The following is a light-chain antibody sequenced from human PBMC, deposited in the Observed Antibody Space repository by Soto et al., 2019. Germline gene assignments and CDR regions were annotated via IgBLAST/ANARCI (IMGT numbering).Light chain of an antibody. V-gene: IGLV1-40*01. CDR1: NSNIGADYE. J-gene: IGLJ3*02. CDR2: NNT. CDR3: QSFDVSLSGGDWV. Sequence: QSVLTQPPSVSAAPGQRVTISCNGSNSNIGADYEVQWYQQFPGTAPKLLISNNTNRPSGVPDRFSGSRSGASASLAITGLQAEDEADYYCQSFDVSLSGGDWVFGGGTKLTVL.